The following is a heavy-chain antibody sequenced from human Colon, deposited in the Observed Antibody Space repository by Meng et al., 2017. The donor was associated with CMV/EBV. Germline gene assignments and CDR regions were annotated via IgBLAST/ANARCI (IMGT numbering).Heavy chain of an antibody. CDR1: GFIFTAYA. Sequence: GESLKISCVGSGFIFTAYAMHWVRQAPGKGLEWLASDGAAQNYADSVRGRFFMSRDDSKNSVYLQMHSLRSDDTAVYYCARDRLGGIDYWGQGTLVTVSS. D-gene: IGHD3-16*01. V-gene: IGHV3-30-3*01. CDR3: ARDRLGGIDY. CDR2: SDGAAQ. J-gene: IGHJ4*02.